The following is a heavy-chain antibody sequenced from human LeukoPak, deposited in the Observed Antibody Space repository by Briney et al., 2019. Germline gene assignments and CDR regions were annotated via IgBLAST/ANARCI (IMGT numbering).Heavy chain of an antibody. V-gene: IGHV3-48*03. CDR2: ISSSSGSI. J-gene: IGHJ6*02. D-gene: IGHD3-9*01. CDR1: GFIFSSYE. Sequence: GGSLRLSCTVSGFIFSSYEMNWVRQAPGKGLGWVSYISSSSGSIYYADSVRGRFTISRDNAKNSLYLQMNSLRAEDTAVYYCARDLYYDMYGMDVWGQGTTVTVSS. CDR3: ARDLYYDMYGMDV.